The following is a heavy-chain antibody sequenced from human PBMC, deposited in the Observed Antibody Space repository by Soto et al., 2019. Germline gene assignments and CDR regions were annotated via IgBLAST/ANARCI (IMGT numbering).Heavy chain of an antibody. CDR2: MNPNSGNP. V-gene: IGHV1-8*01. CDR3: ARVAAAAGANCFDP. CDR1: RLAKTCKD. J-gene: IGHJ5*02. D-gene: IGHD6-13*01. Sequence: KDRRLAKTCKDLWSVRQAKKQGLEWMGWMNPNSGNPGYAQKFQGRVTMTRNTSISTAYMELSSLRSEDTAVYYCARVAAAAGANCFDPWGQGTLVIVSS.